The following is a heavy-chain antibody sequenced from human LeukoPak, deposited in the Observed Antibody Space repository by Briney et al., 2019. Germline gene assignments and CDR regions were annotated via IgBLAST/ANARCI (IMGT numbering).Heavy chain of an antibody. CDR1: GFTFDVYA. CDR3: AKDGQVATITGAYFDY. Sequence: PGGSLRLSCAPSGFTFDVYAMHWVRQAPGKGLEWVSLISWDGGSTYYADSVKGRFTISRDNRKNSLYLKMNSLRAEDTALYYCAKDGQVATITGAYFDYWGQGTLVTVSS. D-gene: IGHD5-12*01. CDR2: ISWDGGST. J-gene: IGHJ4*02. V-gene: IGHV3-43D*03.